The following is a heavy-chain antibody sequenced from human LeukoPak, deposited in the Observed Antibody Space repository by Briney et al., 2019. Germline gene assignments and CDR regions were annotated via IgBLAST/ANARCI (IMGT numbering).Heavy chain of an antibody. CDR3: AKDKGYGYYNWFDP. J-gene: IGHJ5*02. CDR2: ISWNSGSI. D-gene: IGHD5-18*01. V-gene: IGHV3-9*01. CDR1: GFTFDDYA. Sequence: GRSLRLSCAASGFTFDDYAMHWVRQAPGKGLEWVSGISWNSGSIGYADSVKGRFTISRDNAKNSLYLQMNSLRAEDTALYYRAKDKGYGYYNWFDPWGQGTLVTVSS.